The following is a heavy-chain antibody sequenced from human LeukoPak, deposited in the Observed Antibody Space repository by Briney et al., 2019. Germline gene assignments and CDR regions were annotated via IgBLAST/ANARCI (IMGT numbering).Heavy chain of an antibody. D-gene: IGHD3-10*01. CDR1: GYTFTSYD. Sequence: ASVEVSCKASGYTFTSYDINWVRQATGQGLEWMGWMNPNSGNTGYAQKFQGRVTMTRNTSISTAYMELSSLRSEDTAVYYCARDGSGSYYWPPYYYYGMDVWGQGTTVTVSS. J-gene: IGHJ6*02. CDR3: ARDGSGSYYWPPYYYYGMDV. CDR2: MNPNSGNT. V-gene: IGHV1-8*01.